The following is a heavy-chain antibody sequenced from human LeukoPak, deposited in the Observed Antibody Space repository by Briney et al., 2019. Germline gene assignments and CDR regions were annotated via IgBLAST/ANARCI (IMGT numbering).Heavy chain of an antibody. CDR1: GYTFTSYE. Sequence: ASVKVSCKASGYTFTSYEINWVRQATGQGLEWMGWMNPNSGNTGYAQKFQGRVTMTRNTSISTAYMELSSLRSEDTAVYYCARGLAAAGPGGYWGQGTLVTVSS. CDR3: ARGLAAAGPGGY. V-gene: IGHV1-8*01. CDR2: MNPNSGNT. J-gene: IGHJ4*02. D-gene: IGHD6-13*01.